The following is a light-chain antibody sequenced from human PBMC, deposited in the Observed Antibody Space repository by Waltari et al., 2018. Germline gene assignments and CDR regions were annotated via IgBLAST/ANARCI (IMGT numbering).Light chain of an antibody. J-gene: IGKJ2*01. V-gene: IGKV1-39*01. CDR1: QSISFY. Sequence: DIQMTQSPSSLSASVGDRVTITCRTSQSISFYFNWYQQKPGKAPKLLLYAASTLQSGVPSRFSGSGSGTDFTLTISSLHPEDFATYYCQQSFTTPYTFGQGTKLEIK. CDR2: AAS. CDR3: QQSFTTPYT.